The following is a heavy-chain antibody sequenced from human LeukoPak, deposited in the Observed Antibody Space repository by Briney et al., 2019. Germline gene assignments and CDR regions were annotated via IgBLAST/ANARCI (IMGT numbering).Heavy chain of an antibody. CDR1: GFTFSNAW. CDR2: IKSKTDGGTT. D-gene: IGHD6-13*01. CDR3: ARSELGRRDYFDY. J-gene: IGHJ4*02. Sequence: GGSLRLSCAASGFTFSNAWMSWVRQAPGKGLEWVGRIKSKTDGGTTGYAAPVKGRFTISRDDSKNTLYLQMNSLRAEDTAVYYCARSELGRRDYFDYWGQGTLVTVSS. V-gene: IGHV3-15*01.